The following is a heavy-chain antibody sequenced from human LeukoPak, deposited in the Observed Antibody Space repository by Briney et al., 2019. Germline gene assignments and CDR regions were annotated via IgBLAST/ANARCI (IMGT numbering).Heavy chain of an antibody. V-gene: IGHV1-2*02. D-gene: IGHD3-22*01. Sequence: ASVKVSCKASGYTFTGYYMHWVRQAPGQGLEWMGWINPNSGGTKYAQKSQGRVTMTRDTSISTAYMELSSLRSDDTAVYYCARVWNYHDSSGYLEYFQEWGQGTLVTVSS. J-gene: IGHJ1*01. CDR3: ARVWNYHDSSGYLEYFQE. CDR2: INPNSGGT. CDR1: GYTFTGYY.